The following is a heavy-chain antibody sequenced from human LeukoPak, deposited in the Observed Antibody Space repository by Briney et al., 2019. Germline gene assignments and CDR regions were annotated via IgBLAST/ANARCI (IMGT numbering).Heavy chain of an antibody. D-gene: IGHD3-9*01. V-gene: IGHV1-18*01. CDR1: GYTFTNYG. CDR3: ARDLVHHRLLASGYNWFDP. CDR2: INTYNGNT. J-gene: IGHJ5*02. Sequence: ASVKVSCKASGYTFTNYGISWVRQAPGQGLEWMGWINTYNGNTIYVQKLQGRVTMTTDTSTTTAYMELRSLRSDDTAVYYCARDLVHHRLLASGYNWFDPWGQGTLVTVSS.